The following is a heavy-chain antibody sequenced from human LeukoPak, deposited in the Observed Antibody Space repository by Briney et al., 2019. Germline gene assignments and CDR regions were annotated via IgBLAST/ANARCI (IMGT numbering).Heavy chain of an antibody. D-gene: IGHD3-10*01. Sequence: GGSLRLSCAASGFTFRNAWMSWVRQAPGKGLEWVGRIESKNNGGTTDYAAPVTGRFTISRDDSRNTLYLQMNSLKTEDTGVYYCTTGSTSDYGSGSYTTIDYWGQGTLVTVSS. J-gene: IGHJ4*02. CDR2: IESKNNGGTT. CDR1: GFTFRNAW. CDR3: TTGSTSDYGSGSYTTIDY. V-gene: IGHV3-15*04.